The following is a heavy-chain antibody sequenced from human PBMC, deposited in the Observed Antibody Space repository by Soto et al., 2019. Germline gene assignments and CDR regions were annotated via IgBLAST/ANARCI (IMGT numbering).Heavy chain of an antibody. V-gene: IGHV4-59*01. J-gene: IGHJ4*02. CDR2: IYYSGGT. CDR1: GGSISSYY. CDR3: ARSGAPLYSSSWYFDY. Sequence: SETLSLTCTVSGGSISSYYWSWIRQPPGKGLEWIGYIYYSGGTNYNPSLKSRVTISVDTSKNQFSLKLSSVTAADTAGYYCARSGAPLYSSSWYFDYWGQGTLVTVSS. D-gene: IGHD6-13*01.